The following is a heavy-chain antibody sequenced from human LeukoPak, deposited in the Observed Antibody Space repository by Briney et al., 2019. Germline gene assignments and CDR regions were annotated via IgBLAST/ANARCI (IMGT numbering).Heavy chain of an antibody. V-gene: IGHV3-21*01. Sequence: GGSLRLSCAASGFTFSSYSMNWVRQAPGKGLEWVSSISRSSSYIYYADSVKGRFTISRDNAKNSLYLQMNSLRAEDTAVYYCAREGGTYSGYDWDYWGQGTLVTVSS. D-gene: IGHD5-12*01. CDR1: GFTFSSYS. J-gene: IGHJ4*02. CDR3: AREGGTYSGYDWDY. CDR2: ISRSSSYI.